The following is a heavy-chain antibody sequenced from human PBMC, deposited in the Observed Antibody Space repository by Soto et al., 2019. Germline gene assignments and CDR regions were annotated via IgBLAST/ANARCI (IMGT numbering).Heavy chain of an antibody. V-gene: IGHV4-39*01. D-gene: IGHD1-26*01. CDR2: IYYSGST. CDR3: ARQGATYNYYYYMDV. CDR1: GGSISSSSYY. Sequence: SETLSLTCTVSGGSISSSSYYWGWIRQPPGKGLEWIGSIYYSGSTYYNPSLKSRVTISVDTSKNQFSLKLSSVTAADTAVYYCARQGATYNYYYYMDVWGKGTTVTVSS. J-gene: IGHJ6*03.